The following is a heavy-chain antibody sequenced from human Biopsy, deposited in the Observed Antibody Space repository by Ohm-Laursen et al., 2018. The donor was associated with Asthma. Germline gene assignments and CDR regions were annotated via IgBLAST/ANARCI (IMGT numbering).Heavy chain of an antibody. V-gene: IGHV4-61*01. CDR1: GGSVSSGSYY. D-gene: IGHD3-22*01. J-gene: IGHJ4*02. CDR2: IYYSGST. CDR3: ARAQDYYDSRGYYRSFDY. Sequence: SDTLSLTCIVSGGSVSSGSYYWSWIRQPPGKGLEWIGYIYYSGSTYYNPSLKSRVSISIDTSKNQFSLKLSSVTAADTAVYYCARAQDYYDSRGYYRSFDYWGQGTLVTVSS.